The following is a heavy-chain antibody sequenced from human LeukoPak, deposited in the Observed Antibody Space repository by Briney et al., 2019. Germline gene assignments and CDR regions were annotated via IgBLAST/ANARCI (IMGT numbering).Heavy chain of an antibody. Sequence: GGSLRLSCAASGFTFSSYWMSWVRQAPGKGLEWVANIKQDGSEKYYVDSVKGRFTISRDNAKNSLYLQMNSLRAEDTAVYYCARGDAYYDILTGYPRLDYWGQGTLVTVSS. V-gene: IGHV3-7*01. CDR2: IKQDGSEK. CDR3: ARGDAYYDILTGYPRLDY. CDR1: GFTFSSYW. J-gene: IGHJ4*02. D-gene: IGHD3-9*01.